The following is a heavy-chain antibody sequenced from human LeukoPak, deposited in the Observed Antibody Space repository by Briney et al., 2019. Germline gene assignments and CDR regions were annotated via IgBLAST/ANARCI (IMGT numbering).Heavy chain of an antibody. CDR2: ISGSGGST. D-gene: IGHD6-19*01. CDR1: GFTFSSYA. V-gene: IGHV3-23*01. CDR3: AKDRESSGWSLEYFQH. Sequence: PGGSLRLSCAASGFTFSSYAMSWVRQAPGKGLECVSAISGSGGSTYYADSVKGRFTISRDNSKNTLYLQMNSLRAEDTAVYYRAKDRESSGWSLEYFQHWGQGTLVTVSS. J-gene: IGHJ1*01.